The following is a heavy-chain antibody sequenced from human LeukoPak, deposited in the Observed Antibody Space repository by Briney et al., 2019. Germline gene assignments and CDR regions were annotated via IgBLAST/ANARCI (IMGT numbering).Heavy chain of an antibody. Sequence: SETLSLTCTVSGGSLSSYYWSWIRQPPGKGLEWIGYIYYSGSTNYNPSLTSRVTISVDTSKNQFSLKLSSVTAADTAVYYCARGCSIAARAFDIWGQGTMVTVSS. CDR1: GGSLSSYY. V-gene: IGHV4-59*01. CDR2: IYYSGST. CDR3: ARGCSIAARAFDI. J-gene: IGHJ3*02. D-gene: IGHD6-6*01.